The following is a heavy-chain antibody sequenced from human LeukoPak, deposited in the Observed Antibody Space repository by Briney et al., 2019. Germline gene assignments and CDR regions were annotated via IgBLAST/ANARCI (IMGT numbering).Heavy chain of an antibody. D-gene: IGHD3-22*01. CDR2: ISSSGSTI. Sequence: GGSLRLSCAASGFTFSSYEMNWVRQAPGKGLEWVSYISSSGSTIYYADSVKGRFTISTDNSKNTLYLQMNSLRVEDTAVYYCARDGADNSGCYFGSLWGQGTVVTVSS. CDR1: GFTFSSYE. V-gene: IGHV3-48*03. J-gene: IGHJ3*01. CDR3: ARDGADNSGCYFGSL.